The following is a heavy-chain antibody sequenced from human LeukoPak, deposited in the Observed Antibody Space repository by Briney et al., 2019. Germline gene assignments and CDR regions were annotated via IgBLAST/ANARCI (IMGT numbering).Heavy chain of an antibody. CDR2: IGTAGDT. D-gene: IGHD1-14*01. V-gene: IGHV3-13*01. J-gene: IGHJ3*02. CDR3: PRDTTGVGAFDI. Sequence: QPGGSLRLSCAASGFTFSSYDMHWVRQATGKGLEWVSAIGTAGDTYHSGSVKGRFTISREKGKNSLYLQMNSLRPGDTAVYYCPRDTTGVGAFDIWGQGTMVTVSS. CDR1: GFTFSSYD.